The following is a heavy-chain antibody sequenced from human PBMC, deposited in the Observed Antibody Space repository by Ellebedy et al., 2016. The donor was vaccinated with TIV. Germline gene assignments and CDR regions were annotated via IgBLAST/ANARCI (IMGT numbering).Heavy chain of an antibody. CDR1: GGSISSYY. CDR2: IYYSGST. CDR3: ARDGDRYGSGSYFNWFDP. D-gene: IGHD3-10*01. Sequence: SETLSLXCTVSGGSISSYYWSWIRQPPGKGLEWIGYIYYSGSTNYNPSLKSRVTISVDTSKNQFSLKLSSVTAADTAVYYCARDGDRYGSGSYFNWFDPWGQGTLVTVSS. J-gene: IGHJ5*02. V-gene: IGHV4-59*12.